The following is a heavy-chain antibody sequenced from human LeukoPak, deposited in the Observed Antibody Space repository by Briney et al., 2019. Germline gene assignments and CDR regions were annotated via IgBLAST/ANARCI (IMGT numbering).Heavy chain of an antibody. D-gene: IGHD2-21*02. V-gene: IGHV1-8*03. CDR3: ARVVTAMDHFDY. J-gene: IGHJ4*02. CDR2: MNPNSGNT. CDR1: GYTFTSYD. Sequence: GASVKVSCKASGYTFTSYDINWVRQATGQGLEWMGWMNPNSGNTGYAQKFQGRVTITRNTSISTAYMELSSLRSEDTAVYYCARVVTAMDHFDYWGQGTPVTVSS.